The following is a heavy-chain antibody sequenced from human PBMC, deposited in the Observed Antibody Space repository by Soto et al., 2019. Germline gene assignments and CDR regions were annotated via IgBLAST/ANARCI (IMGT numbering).Heavy chain of an antibody. CDR1: GGSFSGYY. J-gene: IGHJ6*02. Sequence: SETLSLTCAVYGGSFSGYYWSWIRKPPGKGLEWIGEINQSGSSNYNPSLKSRFTILVDTSKIQFSLKLSSVTAADTAVYYCARRGSLTGERGGMDVWAKGPRSPSP. D-gene: IGHD7-27*01. V-gene: IGHV4-34*01. CDR3: ARRGSLTGERGGMDV. CDR2: INQSGSS.